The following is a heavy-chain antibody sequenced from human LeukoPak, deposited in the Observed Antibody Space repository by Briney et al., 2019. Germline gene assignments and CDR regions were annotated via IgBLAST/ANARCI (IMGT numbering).Heavy chain of an antibody. CDR1: GYTFTSYD. V-gene: IGHV1-8*02. CDR2: MNPNSGNT. Sequence: GASVKVSCKASGYTFTSYDINWVRQATGQGLEWMGWMNPNSGNTGYAQKFQGRVTMTEDTSTDTAYMELSSLRSEDTAVYYCATDLYNWNYGWFDPWGQGTLVTVSS. CDR3: ATDLYNWNYGWFDP. D-gene: IGHD1-7*01. J-gene: IGHJ5*02.